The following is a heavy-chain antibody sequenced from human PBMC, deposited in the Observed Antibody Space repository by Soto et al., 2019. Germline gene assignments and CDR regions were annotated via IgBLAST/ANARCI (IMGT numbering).Heavy chain of an antibody. CDR1: GYTCTTYG. CDR3: ARGRYGDY. D-gene: IGHD1-1*01. V-gene: IGHV1-18*01. J-gene: IGHJ4*02. CDR2: ISAHNGNT. Sequence: QVHLVPSGAAVKKPGASVTVSCKGSGYTCTTYGITWVRQAPGKGLEWMGWISAHNGNTNYAQKLQGRVTVTRDSSTSTAYMELRSLRSDDKAMYYCARGRYGDYWGQGALVTVPS.